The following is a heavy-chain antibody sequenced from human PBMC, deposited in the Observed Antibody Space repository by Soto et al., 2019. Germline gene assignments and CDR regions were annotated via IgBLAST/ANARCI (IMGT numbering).Heavy chain of an antibody. D-gene: IGHD3-3*01. Sequence: GGSLRLSCAASGFTFSSYGMHWVRQAPGKGLEWVAVIWYDGSNKYYADSVKGRFTISRDNSKNTLYLQMNSLRAEDTAVYYCAKGPYDDFWSGTSTNWFDPWGQGTLVTVSS. J-gene: IGHJ5*02. CDR3: AKGPYDDFWSGTSTNWFDP. CDR1: GFTFSSYG. V-gene: IGHV3-33*06. CDR2: IWYDGSNK.